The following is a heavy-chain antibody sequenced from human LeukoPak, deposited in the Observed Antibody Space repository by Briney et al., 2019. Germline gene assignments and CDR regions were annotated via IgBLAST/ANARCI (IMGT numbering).Heavy chain of an antibody. CDR2: ISSGGDNT. V-gene: IGHV3-23*01. Sequence: PGGTLRLSCAASGFSFSNYGMSWVRQAPGKGLEWVSSISSGGDNTYYADSVRGRFTISRDNSKNTLYLQLNSLRAEDTAVYYCASPTSGSLNDAFDIWGQGTMVTVSS. CDR1: GFSFSNYG. J-gene: IGHJ3*02. CDR3: ASPTSGSLNDAFDI. D-gene: IGHD1-26*01.